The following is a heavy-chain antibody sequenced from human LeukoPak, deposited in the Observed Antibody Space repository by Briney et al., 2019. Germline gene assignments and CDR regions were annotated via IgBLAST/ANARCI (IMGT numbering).Heavy chain of an antibody. D-gene: IGHD2/OR15-2a*01. J-gene: IGHJ2*01. CDR1: GFTFSSYW. CDR2: INSDGSST. V-gene: IGHV3-74*01. CDR3: ARENRDYWYFDL. Sequence: GGPLRLSCAASGFTFSSYWMHWVRQAPGKGLVWVSRINSDGSSTSYADSVKGRFTISRDNAKNTLYLQMNSLRAEDTAVYYCARENRDYWYFDLWGRGTLVTVSS.